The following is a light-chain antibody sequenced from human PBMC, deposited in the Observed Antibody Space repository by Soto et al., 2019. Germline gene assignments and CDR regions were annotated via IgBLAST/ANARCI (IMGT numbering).Light chain of an antibody. Sequence: DIPMTQSPSSVSASVGDRVTITCRASQDISSYLAWYQQKPGEAPRVLIYGAFVLQSGVASRFSGSGSGTDFTLTISSLQPEDFATYYCQQTHSFPLTFGGGTKVEIK. V-gene: IGKV1D-12*01. CDR3: QQTHSFPLT. CDR2: GAF. CDR1: QDISSY. J-gene: IGKJ4*01.